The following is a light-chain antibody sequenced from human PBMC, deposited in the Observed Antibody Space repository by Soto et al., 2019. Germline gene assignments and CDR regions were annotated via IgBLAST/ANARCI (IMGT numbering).Light chain of an antibody. Sequence: EIVMTQSPATLSVSPGEGATLSCRASQSISTHLAWYQQKPGQTPRLLIYGASIRATGVPVRFSGSGSGTDFTLTIASLQSEHFAVYYCQQYDTWPPHTFGQGTKVEI. CDR1: QSISTH. CDR2: GAS. J-gene: IGKJ2*01. V-gene: IGKV3-15*01. CDR3: QQYDTWPPHT.